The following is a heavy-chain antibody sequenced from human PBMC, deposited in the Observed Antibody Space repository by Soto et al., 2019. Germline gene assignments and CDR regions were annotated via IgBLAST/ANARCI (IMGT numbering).Heavy chain of an antibody. V-gene: IGHV4-59*01. CDR3: AREQYNWKL. CDR2: VYHTGNT. J-gene: IGHJ4*02. Sequence: SETLSLTCPVSGVSITPYYWTWIRPPPGKGLEWIGYVYHTGNTYYNPSLKSRVTISLDTSKNQVSLRLKSVTAADTAVYYCAREQYNWKLWGQGTLVTVSS. CDR1: GVSITPYY. D-gene: IGHD1-20*01.